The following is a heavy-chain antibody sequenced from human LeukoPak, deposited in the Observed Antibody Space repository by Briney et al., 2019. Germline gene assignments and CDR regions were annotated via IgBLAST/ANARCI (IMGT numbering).Heavy chain of an antibody. Sequence: GGSLRLSCAASGFTFSSYWMSWVRQAPGKGLEWVANIKQDGSVKYYVDSVKGRFTISRDNAKNSLYLQMNSLRVEDTAVYYCARNPLRYFDWLRFDYWGQGTLVTVSS. J-gene: IGHJ4*02. CDR2: IKQDGSVK. CDR1: GFTFSSYW. D-gene: IGHD3-9*01. V-gene: IGHV3-7*05. CDR3: ARNPLRYFDWLRFDY.